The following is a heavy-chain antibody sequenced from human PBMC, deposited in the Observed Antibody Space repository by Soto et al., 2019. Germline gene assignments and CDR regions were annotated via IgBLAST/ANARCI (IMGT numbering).Heavy chain of an antibody. J-gene: IGHJ4*02. CDR2: ISSNGGST. Sequence: GGSLRLSCAASGFTFSSYAMHWVRQAPGKGLEYVSAISSNGGSTYYANSVKGRFTISRDNSKNTLYLQMGSLRAEDMAVYYCARVYYDFWSGYPAYYFDYWGQGTLVTVSS. CDR3: ARVYYDFWSGYPAYYFDY. CDR1: GFTFSSYA. D-gene: IGHD3-3*01. V-gene: IGHV3-64*01.